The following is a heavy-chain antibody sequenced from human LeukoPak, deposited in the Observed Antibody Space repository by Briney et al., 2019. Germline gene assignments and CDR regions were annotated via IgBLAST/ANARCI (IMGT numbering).Heavy chain of an antibody. CDR1: GFTFSSYA. CDR3: AKRPHCSGGSCPYYFDY. Sequence: PGGSLRLSYAASGFTFSSYAMSWVRQAPGKGLEWVSAISGSGGSTYYADSVKGRFTISRDNSKDTLYLQMNSLRAEDTAVYYCAKRPHCSGGSCPYYFDYWGQGTLVTVSS. J-gene: IGHJ4*02. D-gene: IGHD2-15*01. V-gene: IGHV3-23*01. CDR2: ISGSGGST.